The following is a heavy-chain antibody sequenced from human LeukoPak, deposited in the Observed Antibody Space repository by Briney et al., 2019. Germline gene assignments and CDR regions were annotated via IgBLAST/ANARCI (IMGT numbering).Heavy chain of an antibody. J-gene: IGHJ5*02. CDR1: GFTFSSYG. V-gene: IGHV3-33*01. CDR3: ARAEGYCSSTSCYWWFDP. CDR2: IWYDGSNK. Sequence: GGSLRLSCAASGFTFSSYGMHWVRQAPGKGLEGVAVIWYDGSNKYYADSVKGRFTISRDNSKNTLYLQMNSLRAEDTAVYYCARAEGYCSSTSCYWWFDPWGQGTLVTVSS. D-gene: IGHD2-2*01.